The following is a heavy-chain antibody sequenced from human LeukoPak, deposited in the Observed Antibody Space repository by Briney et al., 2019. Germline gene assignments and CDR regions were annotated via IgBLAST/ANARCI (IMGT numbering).Heavy chain of an antibody. J-gene: IGHJ4*02. CDR2: ISGSGATT. D-gene: IGHD3-10*01. Sequence: GGSLRLSCAASGFIFNNYAVSWVRQAPGKGLEWVSAISGSGATTYYADSVKGRFAISRDSSKNTLYLQMTSLRAEDTAVYYCAKDQRFGDLNDYRGQGTLVTVSS. CDR3: AKDQRFGDLNDY. CDR1: GFIFNNYA. V-gene: IGHV3-23*01.